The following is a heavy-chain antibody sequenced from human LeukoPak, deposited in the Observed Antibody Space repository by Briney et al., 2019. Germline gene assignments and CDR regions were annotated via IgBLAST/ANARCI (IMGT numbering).Heavy chain of an antibody. CDR1: GGSISSGGYY. CDR3: ARQSRSSGWYGRAYFQH. V-gene: IGHV4-31*03. J-gene: IGHJ1*01. D-gene: IGHD6-19*01. CDR2: IYYSGST. Sequence: SETLSLTCTVSGGSISSGGYYWSWIRQHPGKGLEWIGYIYYSGSTYYNPSLKSRVTISVDTSKNQFSLKLSSVTAADTAVYYCARQSRSSGWYGRAYFQHWGQGTLVTVSS.